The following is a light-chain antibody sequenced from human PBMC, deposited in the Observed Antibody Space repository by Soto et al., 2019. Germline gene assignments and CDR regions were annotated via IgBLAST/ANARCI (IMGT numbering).Light chain of an antibody. Sequence: ETVLTQSPATLSASPGERATLSCRASQSVSINLAWSLQKPGQAPRLLIYGPSTRATGIPARFSGSGSGTECTLTIDSLQSEDFAVYYCQQYNNWPRTFGPGTKVDIK. J-gene: IGKJ3*01. CDR3: QQYNNWPRT. V-gene: IGKV3-15*01. CDR2: GPS. CDR1: QSVSIN.